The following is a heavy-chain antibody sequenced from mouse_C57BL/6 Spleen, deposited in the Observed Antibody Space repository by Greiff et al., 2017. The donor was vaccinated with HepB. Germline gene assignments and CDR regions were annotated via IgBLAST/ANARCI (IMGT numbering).Heavy chain of an antibody. V-gene: IGHV1-66*01. Sequence: QVQLQQSGPELVKPGASVKISCKASGYSFTSYYIHWVKQRPGQGLEWIGWIYPGSGNTKYNEKFKGKATLTADTSSSTAYMQLSSLTSEDSAVYYCARSKDGYLYYWGQGTTLTVSS. CDR2: IYPGSGNT. CDR3: ARSKDGYLYY. D-gene: IGHD2-3*01. CDR1: GYSFTSYY. J-gene: IGHJ2*01.